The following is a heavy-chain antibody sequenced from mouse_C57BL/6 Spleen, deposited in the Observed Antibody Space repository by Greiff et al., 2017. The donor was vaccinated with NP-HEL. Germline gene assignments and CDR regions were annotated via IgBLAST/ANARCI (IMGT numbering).Heavy chain of an antibody. CDR1: GYTFTDYE. CDR2: IDPETGGT. V-gene: IGHV1-15*01. J-gene: IGHJ4*01. Sequence: QVQLQQSGAELVRPGASVTLSCKASGYTFTDYEMHWVKRTPVHGLEWIGAIDPETGGTAYNQKFKGKAILTADKSSSTAYMELRSLTSEDSAVYYCTRRGYGSSNAMDYWGQGTSVTVSS. CDR3: TRRGYGSSNAMDY. D-gene: IGHD1-1*01.